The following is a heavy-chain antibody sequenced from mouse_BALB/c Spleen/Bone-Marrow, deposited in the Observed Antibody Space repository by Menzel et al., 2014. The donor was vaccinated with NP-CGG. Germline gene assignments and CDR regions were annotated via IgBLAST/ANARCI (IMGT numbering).Heavy chain of an antibody. CDR1: GFNIKDTY. D-gene: IGHD2-4*01. CDR3: ARFPYDYGGGDY. CDR2: IDPANGNT. J-gene: IGHJ2*01. V-gene: IGHV14-3*02. Sequence: EVKLEESGAELVKPGASVKLSCTASGFNIKDTYMHWVKQRPEQGLEWIGRIDPANGNTKYDPKFQGKATITADTSSNTAYLQLSSLTSEDTVVYYCARFPYDYGGGDYWGQGTTLTVSS.